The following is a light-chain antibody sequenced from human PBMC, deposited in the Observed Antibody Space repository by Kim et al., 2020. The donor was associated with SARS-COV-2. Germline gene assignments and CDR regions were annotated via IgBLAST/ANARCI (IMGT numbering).Light chain of an antibody. V-gene: IGLV4-69*01. CDR2: LNSDGSH. CDR1: SGHSSYA. CDR3: QTLCTGTVV. Sequence: QLVLTQSPSASASLGASVKLTCTLSSGHSSYAIAWHQQQPEKGPRYLMKLNSDGSHSKGDGIPDRFSGSSSGAERYLTISSLQSEDEADYYCQTLCTGTVVFGGGTQLTVL. J-gene: IGLJ2*01.